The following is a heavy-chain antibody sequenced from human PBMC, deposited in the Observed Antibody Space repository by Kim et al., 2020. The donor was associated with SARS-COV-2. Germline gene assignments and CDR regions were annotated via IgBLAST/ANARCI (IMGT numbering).Heavy chain of an antibody. CDR3: ARLYLSYGSSEKKLDY. CDR2: IDPSDSYT. D-gene: IGHD6-6*01. CDR1: GYSFTSYW. Sequence: GESLKISCKGSGYSFTSYWISWVRQMPGKGLEWMGRIDPSDSYTNYSPSFQGHVTISADKSISTAYLQWSSLKASDTAMYYCARLYLSYGSSEKKLDYWGQGTLVTVSS. V-gene: IGHV5-10-1*01. J-gene: IGHJ4*02.